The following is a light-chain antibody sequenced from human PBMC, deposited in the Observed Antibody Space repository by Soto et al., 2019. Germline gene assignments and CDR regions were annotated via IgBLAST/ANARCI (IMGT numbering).Light chain of an antibody. J-gene: IGKJ2*01. V-gene: IGKV1-39*01. Sequence: DIQMTQSPSSLSASVGDRVTITCRASQSISSYLNWYQQKPGKAPKLLIYAASSLQSGVPSRFSGSGSGTNFTLTISSLQHEDFATYYCQQNYSTPLYTFGQGTKLEIK. CDR2: AAS. CDR3: QQNYSTPLYT. CDR1: QSISSY.